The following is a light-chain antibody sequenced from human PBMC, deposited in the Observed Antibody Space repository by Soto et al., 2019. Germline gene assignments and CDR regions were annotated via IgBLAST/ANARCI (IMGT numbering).Light chain of an antibody. V-gene: IGKV3-20*01. J-gene: IGKJ5*01. CDR2: DAS. Sequence: EIMLTQSPATLSLTPGERATLSCRASRGIDTYLAWYQQKPGQAPKLLIYDASSRATGIPDRFSGGGSGTDFTLTIYKLEPEDFAVYYCQQYGTSPRSITFGQGTRLRL. CDR1: RGIDTY. CDR3: QQYGTSPRSIT.